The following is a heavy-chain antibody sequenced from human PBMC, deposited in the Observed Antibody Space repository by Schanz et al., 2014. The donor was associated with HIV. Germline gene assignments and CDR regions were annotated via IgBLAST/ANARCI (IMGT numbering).Heavy chain of an antibody. Sequence: ESGGGVVQPGRSLRLSCAASGFIFSSYGMYWVRQAPGKGLEWVAVIWYDGSHKHYADSVKGRFTISRDNAKNSLYLQINSLRAEDTAVYYCARDTSGYYYRYYFDHWGQGSLVTVSS. CDR2: IWYDGSHK. CDR1: GFIFSSYG. CDR3: ARDTSGYYYRYYFDH. V-gene: IGHV3-33*01. D-gene: IGHD3-22*01. J-gene: IGHJ4*02.